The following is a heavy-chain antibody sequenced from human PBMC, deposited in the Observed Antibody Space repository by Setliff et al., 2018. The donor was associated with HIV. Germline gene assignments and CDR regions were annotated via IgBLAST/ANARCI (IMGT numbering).Heavy chain of an antibody. Sequence: PGGSLRLSCAGSGFSFSEFAMTWVRQAPGKGLEWVSAMSDDDNIHYADSVKGRFTISRDNVKNSLYLQMNSLRAEDTAVYYCVRDQVGGGIDYWGQGTLVTVSS. V-gene: IGHV3-11*04. CDR3: VRDQVGGGIDY. CDR2: MSDDDNI. CDR1: GFSFSEFA. D-gene: IGHD6-25*01. J-gene: IGHJ4*02.